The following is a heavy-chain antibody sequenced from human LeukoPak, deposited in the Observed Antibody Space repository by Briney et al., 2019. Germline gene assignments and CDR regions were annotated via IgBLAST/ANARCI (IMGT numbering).Heavy chain of an antibody. V-gene: IGHV1-8*03. D-gene: IGHD6-19*01. CDR2: MNPNSGNT. J-gene: IGHJ4*02. CDR1: GGTFSSYA. CDR3: ARDGDGSSGWYDFDY. Sequence: ASVKVSCKASGGTFSSYAISWVRQAPGQGLEWMGWMNPNSGNTGYAQKFQGRVTITRNTSISTAYMELSSLRSEDTTVYYCARDGDGSSGWYDFDYWGQGTLVTVSS.